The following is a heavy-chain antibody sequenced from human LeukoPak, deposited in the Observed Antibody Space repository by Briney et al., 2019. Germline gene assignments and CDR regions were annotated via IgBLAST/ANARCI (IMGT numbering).Heavy chain of an antibody. J-gene: IGHJ4*02. CDR3: AKVGGVFNSNFDY. V-gene: IGHV3-23*01. Sequence: GGSLRLSCASSGFTFSSYAMSWVRQAPGKGLEWVSAISGSGGSTYYADSVKGRFTISRDNSKNTLYLQMNSLRAEDTAVYYCAKVGGVFNSNFDYWGQGTLVTVSS. CDR1: GFTFSSYA. D-gene: IGHD3-16*01. CDR2: ISGSGGST.